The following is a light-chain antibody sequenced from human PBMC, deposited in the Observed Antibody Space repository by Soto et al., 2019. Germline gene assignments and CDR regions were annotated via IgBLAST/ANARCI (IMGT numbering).Light chain of an antibody. CDR3: QQFRGT. Sequence: DIQMTQSPSSVSASVGDRVTITCRASQGISSWLAWYQQKPGKAPKLLIYDASTLESGVPSRFSGSGSGTEFTLTISGLLPDDFATYYCQQFRGTFGQGTKVDIK. CDR2: DAS. V-gene: IGKV1-12*01. J-gene: IGKJ1*01. CDR1: QGISSW.